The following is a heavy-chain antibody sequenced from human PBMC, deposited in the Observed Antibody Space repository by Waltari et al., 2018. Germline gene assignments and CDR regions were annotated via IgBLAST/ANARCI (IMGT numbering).Heavy chain of an antibody. CDR1: GYTFTSYA. J-gene: IGHJ2*01. V-gene: IGHV1-3*01. D-gene: IGHD3-3*01. Sequence: QVQLVQSGAEVKKPGASVKVSCKASGYTFTSYAMHWVRRAPGQRLEWMGGINAGNGNTKYSQKFQGRVTITRDTSASTAYMELSSLRSEDTAVYYCARDREDYDFWSGYYVSGYFDLWGRGTLVTVSS. CDR2: INAGNGNT. CDR3: ARDREDYDFWSGYYVSGYFDL.